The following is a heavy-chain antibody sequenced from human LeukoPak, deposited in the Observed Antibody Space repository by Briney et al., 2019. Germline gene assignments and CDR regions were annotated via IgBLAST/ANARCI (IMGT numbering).Heavy chain of an antibody. J-gene: IGHJ4*02. CDR1: GYTFTGYY. CDR2: INPNSGGT. V-gene: IGHV1-2*02. D-gene: IGHD6-13*01. CDR3: ARRSAAGIPYFDY. Sequence: ASVKVSCKASGYTFTGYYMHWVRQAPGQGLEWMGWINPNSGGTNYAQKFQDRVTMTRDTSISTAYMELSRLRSDDTAVYYCARRSAAGIPYFDYWGQGTLVTVSS.